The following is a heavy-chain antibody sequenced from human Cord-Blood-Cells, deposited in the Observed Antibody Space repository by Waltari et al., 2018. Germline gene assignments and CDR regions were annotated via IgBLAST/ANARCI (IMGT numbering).Heavy chain of an antibody. CDR1: GYTFTSYG. Sequence: QVQLVQSGAEVKKPGASVKVSCKASGYTFTSYGISRVRQAPGQGLEWMGWISAYNGNTNYAQKLQGRVTMTTDTSTSTAYMELRSLRSDDTAVYYCARIHPYDSSGYYFDYWGQGTLVTVSS. CDR3: ARIHPYDSSGYYFDY. J-gene: IGHJ4*02. D-gene: IGHD3-22*01. V-gene: IGHV1-18*01. CDR2: ISAYNGNT.